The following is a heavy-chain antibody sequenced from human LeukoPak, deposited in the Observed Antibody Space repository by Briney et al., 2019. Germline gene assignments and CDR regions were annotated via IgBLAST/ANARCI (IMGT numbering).Heavy chain of an antibody. CDR1: GGSTSSYY. CDR3: ARDPGGYCSGGSCYPDAFDI. D-gene: IGHD2-15*01. V-gene: IGHV4-59*01. Sequence: PSETLSLTCTVSGGSTSSYYWSWIRQPPGKGLEWIGYIYYSGSTNYNPSLKSRVTISVDTSKNQFSLKLSSVTAADTAVYYCARDPGGYCSGGSCYPDAFDIWGQGTMVTVSS. J-gene: IGHJ3*02. CDR2: IYYSGST.